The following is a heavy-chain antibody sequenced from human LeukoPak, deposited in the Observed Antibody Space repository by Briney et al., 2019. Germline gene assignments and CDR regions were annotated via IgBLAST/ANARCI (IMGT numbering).Heavy chain of an antibody. J-gene: IGHJ4*02. D-gene: IGHD3-22*01. CDR2: ISGSGGST. Sequence: GGSLCLSCAASGFTFSSYAMSWVRQAPGKGLEWVSGISGSGGSTYYADSVKVRFSISRDNSQNTLYLQMNSLRAEDTAVYYCAKRRYYDSSGYYWGQGTLVTVSS. CDR1: GFTFSSYA. V-gene: IGHV3-23*01. CDR3: AKRRYYDSSGYY.